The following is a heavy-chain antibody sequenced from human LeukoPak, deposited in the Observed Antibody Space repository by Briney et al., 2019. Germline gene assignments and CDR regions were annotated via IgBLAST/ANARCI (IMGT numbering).Heavy chain of an antibody. D-gene: IGHD1-26*01. V-gene: IGHV1-69*06. CDR2: IIPIFGTA. Sequence: GASVKVSCKASGGTFSSYAISWVRQAPGQGLEWMGRIIPIFGTANYAQKFQGRVTITADKSTSTAYMELSSLRSEDTAVYYCASNSGSYWEGFDYWGQGTLVTVSS. CDR1: GGTFSSYA. J-gene: IGHJ4*02. CDR3: ASNSGSYWEGFDY.